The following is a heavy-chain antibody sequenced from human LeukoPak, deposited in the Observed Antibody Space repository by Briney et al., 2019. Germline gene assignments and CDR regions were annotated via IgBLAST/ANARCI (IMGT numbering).Heavy chain of an antibody. Sequence: GGSLRLSCAPSGFTFSSYSMNWVRQAPGKGLEWVSSISSGSAYIYYADSVRGRFTISRDNSKNSLYLQMNSLRAEDTALYYCAKDNRDYGDYGYFDLWGRGALVTVSS. J-gene: IGHJ2*01. CDR3: AKDNRDYGDYGYFDL. V-gene: IGHV3-21*04. CDR2: ISSGSAYI. D-gene: IGHD4-17*01. CDR1: GFTFSSYS.